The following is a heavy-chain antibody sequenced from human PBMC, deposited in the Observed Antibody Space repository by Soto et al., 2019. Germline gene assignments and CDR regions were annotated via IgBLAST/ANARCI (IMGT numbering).Heavy chain of an antibody. CDR3: ARDKVEDRRKGSNWFDP. CDR2: INPNSGGT. J-gene: IGHJ5*02. CDR1: GYTFTGYY. V-gene: IGHV1-2*02. Sequence: ASVKVSCKASGYTFTGYYMHWVRQAPGQGLEWMGWINPNSGGTNYAQKFQGRVTMTRDTSISTAYMELSRLRSDDTAVYYCARDKVEDRRKGSNWFDPWGQGTLVTVSS. D-gene: IGHD6-6*01.